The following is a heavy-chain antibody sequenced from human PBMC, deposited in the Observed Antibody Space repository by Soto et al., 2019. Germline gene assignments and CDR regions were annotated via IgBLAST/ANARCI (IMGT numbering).Heavy chain of an antibody. CDR3: ARDLYAYGSAHYYGMDV. V-gene: IGHV3-53*01. J-gene: IGHJ6*02. D-gene: IGHD3-10*01. CDR1: GFTVSSNY. CDR2: IYSGGST. Sequence: PGGSLRLSCAASGFTVSSNYMSWVRQAPGMGLEWVSVIYSGGSTYYADSVKGRFTISRDNSKNTLYLQMNSLRAEDTAVYYCARDLYAYGSAHYYGMDVWGQGTTVTVSS.